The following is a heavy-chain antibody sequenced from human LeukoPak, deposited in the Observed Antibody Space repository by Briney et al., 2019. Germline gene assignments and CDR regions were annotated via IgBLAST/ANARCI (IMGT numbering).Heavy chain of an antibody. V-gene: IGHV3-53*01. Sequence: GGSLRLSCAASGFSVSSNHMSWVRQAPGKGLEWVSVIYGASSTYYADSVNGRFTISRDDSKNTLYLQMNSLRAEDTAVYYCARDTWGYFDLWGRGTQVTVSS. D-gene: IGHD7-27*01. CDR3: ARDTWGYFDL. CDR2: IYGASST. CDR1: GFSVSSNH. J-gene: IGHJ2*01.